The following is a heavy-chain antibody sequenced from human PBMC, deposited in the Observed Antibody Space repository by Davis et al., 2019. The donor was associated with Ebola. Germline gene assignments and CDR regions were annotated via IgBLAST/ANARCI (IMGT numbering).Heavy chain of an antibody. CDR3: ARVVCSSSSCYEDY. CDR1: GGSISSGDYY. J-gene: IGHJ4*02. D-gene: IGHD2-2*01. Sequence: PSETLSLTCTVSGGSISSGDYYWSWIRQPPGKGLEWIGFIYYSGSTYYNPSLKSRILISVDTSENQFSLVVSSVTGADTAVYYCARVVCSSSSCYEDYWGQGTLVTVSS. V-gene: IGHV4-30-4*01. CDR2: IYYSGST.